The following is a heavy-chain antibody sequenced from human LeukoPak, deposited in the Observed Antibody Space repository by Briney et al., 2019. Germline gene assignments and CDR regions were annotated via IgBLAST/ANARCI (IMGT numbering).Heavy chain of an antibody. Sequence: GESLKISCKGAGYSFTSYWIGGVRQMPGKGREGVGIIYPGDSDTRYSPSFQGQVTISADKSSHTAYLQWSSLKASDTAMYYCARRGSGSYSPNDAFDIWGQGTMVTVSS. V-gene: IGHV5-51*01. CDR2: IYPGDSDT. D-gene: IGHD3-10*01. J-gene: IGHJ3*02. CDR1: GYSFTSYW. CDR3: ARRGSGSYSPNDAFDI.